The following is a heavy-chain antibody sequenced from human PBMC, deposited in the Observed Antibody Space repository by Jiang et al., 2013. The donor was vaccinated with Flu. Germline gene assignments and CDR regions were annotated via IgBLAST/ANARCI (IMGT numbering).Heavy chain of an antibody. CDR1: GYTFFNYG. CDR3: ARDHNNVNCDY. CDR2: INTYNGNA. Sequence: GAEVKKPGASVRVSCKASGYTFFNYGMSWVRQAPGQGLEWMGWINTYNGNAKYTQSLQGRVTLTSDTSTATAYMELRNLNSDDTAMYYCARDHNNVNCDYWGPGNPGQRLL. V-gene: IGHV1-18*01. D-gene: IGHD1-14*01. J-gene: IGHJ4*02.